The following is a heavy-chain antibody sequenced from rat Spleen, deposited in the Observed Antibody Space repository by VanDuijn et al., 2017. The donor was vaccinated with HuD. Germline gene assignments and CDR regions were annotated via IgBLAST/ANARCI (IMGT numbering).Heavy chain of an antibody. Sequence: EVQLVESDGGLVQPGRSLKLSCAASGFIFSDHYVAWVRQTPTEGLEWVATINYDGGSTYYRDSVKGRFTISRDNAKSTLYLQMDSLRSEDTATYYCTTEPSYGTYDYWGQGVMVTVSS. J-gene: IGHJ2*01. CDR2: INYDGGST. CDR3: TTEPSYGTYDY. D-gene: IGHD2-1*01. V-gene: IGHV5-20*01. CDR1: GFIFSDHY.